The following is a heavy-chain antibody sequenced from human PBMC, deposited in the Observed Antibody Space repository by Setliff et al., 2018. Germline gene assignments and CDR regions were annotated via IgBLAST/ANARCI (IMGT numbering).Heavy chain of an antibody. Sequence: GGSLRLSCAASGFTFSRYGMHWVRQPPGKGLEWVAVIYYDGSNTHYTDSVEGRFTISRDNSKKTLDLQMNSLGAEDTAVYFCGTRDCRTTGCYNGYIESWGQGTLVTVSS. D-gene: IGHD2-2*02. CDR1: GFTFSRYG. J-gene: IGHJ4*02. V-gene: IGHV3-33*01. CDR3: GTRDCRTTGCYNGYIES. CDR2: IYYDGSNT.